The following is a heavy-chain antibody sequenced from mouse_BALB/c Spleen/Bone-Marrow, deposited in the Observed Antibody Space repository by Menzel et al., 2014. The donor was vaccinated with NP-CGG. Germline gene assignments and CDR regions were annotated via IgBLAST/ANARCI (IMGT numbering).Heavy chain of an antibody. CDR2: IDPETGGT. Sequence: SGAELVRPGASVTLSCKASGYTFTDYEMHWVKQTPVHGLEWIGTIDPETGGTAYNQKFKGKATLTADKSSSTAYMGLRSLTSEDSAVYYCTREGYYGSSPAWVPYWGQGTLVTGSA. V-gene: IGHV1-15*01. D-gene: IGHD1-1*01. CDR3: TREGYYGSSPAWVPY. J-gene: IGHJ3*01. CDR1: GYTFTDYE.